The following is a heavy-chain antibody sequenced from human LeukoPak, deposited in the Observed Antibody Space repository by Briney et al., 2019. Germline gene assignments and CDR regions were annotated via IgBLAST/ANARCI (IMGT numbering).Heavy chain of an antibody. D-gene: IGHD3-10*01. V-gene: IGHV4-34*01. CDR2: INHSGST. CDR3: ARAIVVTMVPGFDP. Sequence: PSETLSLTCAVYGGSFSGYYWSWIRQPPGKGLEWIGEINHSGSTNYNPSLKSRVTISVDTSKNQFSLKLSSVTAADTAVYYCARAIVVTMVPGFDPWGQGTLVTVSS. J-gene: IGHJ5*02. CDR1: GGSFSGYY.